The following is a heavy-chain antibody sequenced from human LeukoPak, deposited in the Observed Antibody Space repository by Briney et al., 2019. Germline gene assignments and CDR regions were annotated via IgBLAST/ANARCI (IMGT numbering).Heavy chain of an antibody. CDR2: IHYSGRT. J-gene: IGHJ4*02. V-gene: IGHV4-31*03. CDR3: ARADLGYCSGGSCYSRYYFDY. CDR1: GGSISSGAYY. D-gene: IGHD2-15*01. Sequence: SETLSLTCTVSGGSISSGAYYWSWIRQHQGKGLKWIGYIHYSGRTYYNPSLKSRVTISADTSKNQFSLKLSSVTAADTAVYYCARADLGYCSGGSCYSRYYFDYWGQGTVVTVSS.